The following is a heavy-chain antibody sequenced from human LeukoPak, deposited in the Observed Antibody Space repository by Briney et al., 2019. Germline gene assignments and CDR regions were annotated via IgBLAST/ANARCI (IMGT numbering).Heavy chain of an antibody. CDR3: ARVGCSGGSCYLDY. Sequence: SETLSLTCTVSGGSISSYYWSWVRQPPGKGLEWIGEIYHSGSTNYNPSLKSRVTISVDKSKNQFSLKLSSVTAADTAVYYCARVGCSGGSCYLDYWDQGTLVTVSS. V-gene: IGHV4-4*02. D-gene: IGHD2-15*01. J-gene: IGHJ4*02. CDR2: IYHSGST. CDR1: GGSISSYY.